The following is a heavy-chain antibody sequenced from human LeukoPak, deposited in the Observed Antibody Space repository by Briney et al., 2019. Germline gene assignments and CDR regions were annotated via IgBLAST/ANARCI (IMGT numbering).Heavy chain of an antibody. CDR1: GFTFKLYW. CDR2: INDDGSDT. D-gene: IGHD1-26*01. V-gene: IGHV3-74*01. CDR3: AYSGSYSGLLYNWFDP. J-gene: IGHJ5*02. Sequence: GGSLRLSCAVSGFTFKLYWMHWVRQAPGKGPVWVSRINDDGSDTTYADSVKGRFTISRDDAKNMLFLQMNSLRAEDTAVYYCAYSGSYSGLLYNWFDPWGQGTLVTVSS.